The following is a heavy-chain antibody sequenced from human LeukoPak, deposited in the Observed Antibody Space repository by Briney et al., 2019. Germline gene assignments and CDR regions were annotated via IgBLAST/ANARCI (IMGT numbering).Heavy chain of an antibody. CDR3: VRERGSGWYDMSFDY. J-gene: IGHJ4*02. CDR1: GGSISSYY. V-gene: IGHV4-4*07. Sequence: SETLSLTCTVSGGSISSYYWSWIRQPAGKGLEWIGRIHSSGNTNYNPSLKSRITMSVETSKSQFSLSLSSVTAADTAVYYCVRERGSGWYDMSFDYWGQGTLVTVSS. D-gene: IGHD6-19*01. CDR2: IHSSGNT.